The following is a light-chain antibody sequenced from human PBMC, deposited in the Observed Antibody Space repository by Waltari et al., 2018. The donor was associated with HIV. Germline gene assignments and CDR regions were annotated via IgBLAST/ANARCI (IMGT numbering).Light chain of an antibody. CDR2: DVS. Sequence: QSALTQPASVSGSPGQSITISCTGTSSDVGAYHSVAWYQQHPGKAPNLIIYDVSNRPSGVPYRFSGSKSGNTASLTISGLQAEDEADYYCKSKTSSSTPCVFGTGTKVTVL. CDR3: KSKTSSSTPCV. CDR1: SSDVGAYHS. J-gene: IGLJ1*01. V-gene: IGLV2-14*03.